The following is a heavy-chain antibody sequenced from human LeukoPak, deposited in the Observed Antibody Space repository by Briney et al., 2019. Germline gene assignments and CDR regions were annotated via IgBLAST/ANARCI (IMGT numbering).Heavy chain of an antibody. CDR1: GFTFSSYA. CDR2: ISGSGGST. CDR3: AKEQMIVVVGWFDP. V-gene: IGHV3-23*01. D-gene: IGHD3-22*01. J-gene: IGHJ5*02. Sequence: GGSLRLSCAASGFTFSSYAMSWVRQAPGKGLEWVSSISGSGGSTYYADSVKGRFTISRDNSKNTLYLQVNSLRAEDTAVYYCAKEQMIVVVGWFDPWGQGTLVTVSS.